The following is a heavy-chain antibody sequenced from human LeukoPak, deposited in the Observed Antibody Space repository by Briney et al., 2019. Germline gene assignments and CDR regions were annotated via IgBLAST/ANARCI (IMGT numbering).Heavy chain of an antibody. V-gene: IGHV3-53*01. CDR1: GFTVSSNY. D-gene: IGHD4-11*01. CDR2: IYSGGST. J-gene: IGHJ6*02. Sequence: GGSLRLSCAASGFTVSSNYMSWVRQAPGKGLEWVSVIYSGGSTYYADSVKGRFTISRDNSKNTLYLQMNSLRAEDTAVYYCATSTAPATITNYGMDVWGQGTTVTVSS. CDR3: ATSTAPATITNYGMDV.